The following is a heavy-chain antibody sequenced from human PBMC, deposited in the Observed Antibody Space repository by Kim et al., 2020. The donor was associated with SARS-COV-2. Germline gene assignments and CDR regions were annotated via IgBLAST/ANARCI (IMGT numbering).Heavy chain of an antibody. CDR3: AKGPPLGY. V-gene: IGHV3-9*01. Sequence: SGSIGYADAVKGRFTISRDNAKNSLYLQMNSLRAEDTALYYCAKGPPLGYWGQGTLVTVSS. J-gene: IGHJ4*02. CDR2: SGSI.